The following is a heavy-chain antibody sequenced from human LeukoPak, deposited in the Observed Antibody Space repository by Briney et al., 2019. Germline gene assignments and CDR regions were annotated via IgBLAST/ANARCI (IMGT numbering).Heavy chain of an antibody. CDR3: AKERARAYGDYDYVY. CDR2: ISGSGGST. Sequence: GGSLRLSCAASGFTFSSYAMSWVRQAPGKGLEWVSAISGSGGSTYYTDSVKGRFTISRDNSKDTLYLQMNSLRAEDTAVYYCAKERARAYGDYDYVYWGQGTLVTVSS. J-gene: IGHJ4*02. V-gene: IGHV3-23*01. CDR1: GFTFSSYA. D-gene: IGHD4-17*01.